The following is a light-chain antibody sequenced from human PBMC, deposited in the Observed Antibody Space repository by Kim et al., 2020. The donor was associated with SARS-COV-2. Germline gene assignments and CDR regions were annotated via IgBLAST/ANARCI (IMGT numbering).Light chain of an antibody. V-gene: IGKV3-11*01. J-gene: IGKJ4*01. Sequence: LSPGERVTLSCRASQSVSSSLDWYQQKPGQAPRLLIYDASNRATGIPARFSGSGSGTDFTLTISSLEPEDFAVYYCQQRRDWPLTFGGGTKVDIK. CDR3: QQRRDWPLT. CDR1: QSVSSS. CDR2: DAS.